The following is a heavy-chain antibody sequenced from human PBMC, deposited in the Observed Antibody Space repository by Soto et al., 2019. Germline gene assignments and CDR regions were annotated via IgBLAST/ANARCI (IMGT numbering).Heavy chain of an antibody. V-gene: IGHV1-3*01. CDR3: ARSSGYYYVDY. J-gene: IGHJ4*02. D-gene: IGHD3-22*01. CDR1: GYTFTSYA. CDR2: INAGNGNT. Sequence: QVQLVQSGAEVKKPGASVKVSCKTSGYTFTSYARHWVRQAPGQRLEWMGWINAGNGNTKYSQKIQGRVTITRDTSASTAYMELSSLSSDDTAVYYCARSSGYYYVDYWGQGTLVTVSS.